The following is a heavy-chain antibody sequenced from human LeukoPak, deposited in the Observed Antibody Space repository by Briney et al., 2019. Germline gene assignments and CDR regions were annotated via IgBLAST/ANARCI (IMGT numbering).Heavy chain of an antibody. J-gene: IGHJ3*02. CDR2: IYYSGST. CDR3: ARYSDYYDSSGGSLDAFDI. CDR1: GGSISSGGYY. D-gene: IGHD3-22*01. V-gene: IGHV4-31*03. Sequence: SETLSLTCIVSGGSISSGGYYWSWIRQHPGKGLEWIGYIYYSGSTYYNPSLKSRMTISVDTSKNQFSLKLNSVTAADTAVYYYARYSDYYDSSGGSLDAFDIWGQGTMVTVSS.